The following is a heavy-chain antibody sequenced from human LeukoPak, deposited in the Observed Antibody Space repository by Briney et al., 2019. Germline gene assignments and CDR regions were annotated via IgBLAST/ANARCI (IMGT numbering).Heavy chain of an antibody. Sequence: ASVKVSCKTSGYTFTSYGLTWVRQAPGQGLEWVGWISTYNGNTDYAQKLQGRVTMTTDTSTSTAYMELRSLRSDDTAVYYCARITQTDYDFDYWGQGTLVIVSS. CDR3: ARITQTDYDFDY. V-gene: IGHV1-18*01. CDR1: GYTFTSYG. D-gene: IGHD4-17*01. CDR2: ISTYNGNT. J-gene: IGHJ4*02.